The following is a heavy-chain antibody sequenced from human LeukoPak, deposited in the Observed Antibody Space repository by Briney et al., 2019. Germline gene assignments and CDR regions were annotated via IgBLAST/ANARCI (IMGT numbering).Heavy chain of an antibody. CDR2: INPNSGGT. Sequence: ASVKVSCTASGYTFTGYYMHWVRQAPGQGLGWVGWINPNSGGTNYAQKFQGRVTMTRDTSISTAYMELSRLRSDDTAVYYCAREETDSSGWYPLDYWGQGTLVTVSS. CDR3: AREETDSSGWYPLDY. V-gene: IGHV1-2*02. D-gene: IGHD6-19*01. J-gene: IGHJ4*02. CDR1: GYTFTGYY.